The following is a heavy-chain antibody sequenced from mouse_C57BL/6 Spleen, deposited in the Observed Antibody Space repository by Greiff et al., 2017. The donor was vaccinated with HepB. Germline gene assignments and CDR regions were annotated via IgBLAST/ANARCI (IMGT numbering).Heavy chain of an antibody. J-gene: IGHJ1*03. D-gene: IGHD2-10*01. Sequence: VQLQQSGPELVKPGASVKISCKASGYAFSSSWMNWVKQRPGKGLEWIGRIYPGDGDTNYNGKFKGKATLTADKSSSTAYMQISSLTSADYAVYFCARSFYGVHLLYFDVWGTGTTVTVSS. CDR1: GYAFSSSW. CDR2: IYPGDGDT. CDR3: ARSFYGVHLLYFDV. V-gene: IGHV1-82*01.